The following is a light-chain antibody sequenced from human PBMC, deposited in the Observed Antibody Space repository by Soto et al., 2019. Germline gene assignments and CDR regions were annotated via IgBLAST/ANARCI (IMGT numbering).Light chain of an antibody. CDR3: QQYNNWPPWT. CDR1: QSVSNN. V-gene: IGKV3-15*01. Sequence: ILRTQSPATLSVSPGERATLSCRASQSVSNNLAWYQQKPGQAHRLLIYDASTRATGIPARFSGSGSGTEFTLTNSDLQSEDFAVYYCQQYNNWPPWTFGQGTKVEIK. J-gene: IGKJ1*01. CDR2: DAS.